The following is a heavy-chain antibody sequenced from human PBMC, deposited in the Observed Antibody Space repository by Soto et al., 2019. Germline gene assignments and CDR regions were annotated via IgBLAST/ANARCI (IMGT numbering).Heavy chain of an antibody. D-gene: IGHD2-2*01. CDR1: GFTFSSYG. V-gene: IGHV3-33*01. CDR2: IWYDGSNK. Sequence: GGSLRLSCAASGFTFSSYGMHWVRQAPGKGLEWVAVIWYDGSNKYYADSVKGRFTISRDNSKNTLYLQMNSLRAEDTAVYYCARDSPYCSSTSCSSGYMDVWGKGTTVTVSS. J-gene: IGHJ6*03. CDR3: ARDSPYCSSTSCSSGYMDV.